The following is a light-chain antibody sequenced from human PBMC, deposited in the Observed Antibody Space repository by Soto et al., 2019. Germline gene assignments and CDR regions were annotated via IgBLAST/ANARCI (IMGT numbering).Light chain of an antibody. CDR3: QQYNSYSPTT. V-gene: IGKV1-5*01. CDR2: DAS. CDR1: QSISSW. J-gene: IGKJ2*01. Sequence: DIQMTQSPSTLSASVGDRVTITCRASQSISSWLAWYQRKPGKAPKLLIYDASSLESGVPSRFSGSGSGTEFTLTISSLQPDDFATYYCQQYNSYSPTTFGQGTKLEIK.